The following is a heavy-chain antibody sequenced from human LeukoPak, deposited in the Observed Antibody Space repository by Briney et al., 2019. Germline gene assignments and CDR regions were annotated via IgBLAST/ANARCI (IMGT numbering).Heavy chain of an antibody. D-gene: IGHD3-10*01. CDR1: GFTVSSNY. J-gene: IGHJ6*02. Sequence: PGGSLRLSCAASGFTVSSNYMSWVRQAPGKGLEWVSVIYSGGSTYYADPVKGRFTISRDNSKNTLYLQMNSLRAEDTAVYYCARDPPRGPTAIYYYYGMDVWGQGTTVTVSS. CDR2: IYSGGST. CDR3: ARDPPRGPTAIYYYYGMDV. V-gene: IGHV3-66*01.